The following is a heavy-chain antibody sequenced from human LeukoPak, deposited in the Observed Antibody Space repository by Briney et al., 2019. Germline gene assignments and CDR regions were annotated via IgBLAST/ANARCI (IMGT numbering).Heavy chain of an antibody. V-gene: IGHV4-31*03. CDR1: GGSISSGGYY. CDR3: ARGAGYCSGGSCSLGLRNWFDP. CDR2: IYYSGST. D-gene: IGHD2-15*01. Sequence: SQTLSLTCTVSGGSISSGGYYWSWIRQHPGKGLEGIGYIYYSGSTYYNPSLKSRVTISVDTSKNQFSLKLSSVTAADTAVYYCARGAGYCSGGSCSLGLRNWFDPWGQGTLVTVSS. J-gene: IGHJ5*02.